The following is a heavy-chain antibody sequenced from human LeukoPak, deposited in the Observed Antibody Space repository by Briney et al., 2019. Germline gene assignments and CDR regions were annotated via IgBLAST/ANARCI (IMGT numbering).Heavy chain of an antibody. V-gene: IGHV1-2*02. J-gene: IGHJ4*02. D-gene: IGHD3-10*01. Sequence: ASVKVSCKASGYTFTGYYMHWVRQAPGQGVEWMGWINPNSGGTNYAQKFQGRVTMTRDTSISTAYMELSRLRSDDTAVYYCARGITMVRGVIITSLGDYWGQGTLVTVSS. CDR1: GYTFTGYY. CDR2: INPNSGGT. CDR3: ARGITMVRGVIITSLGDY.